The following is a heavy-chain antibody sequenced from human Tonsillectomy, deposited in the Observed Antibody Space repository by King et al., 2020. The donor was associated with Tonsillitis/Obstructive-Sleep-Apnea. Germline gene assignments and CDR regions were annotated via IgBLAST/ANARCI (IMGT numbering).Heavy chain of an antibody. D-gene: IGHD4-11*01. Sequence: VQLVESGAEVKKPGESLRISCKGSGYSFTNYWISWVRQMPGKGLEWMGRIDPSDSYTNYRPSFQGHVTISADKSISTAYLQWSSLKASDTAMYYCASHTGYSNDHRYAMDVWGQGTTVTVSS. CDR2: IDPSDSYT. J-gene: IGHJ6*02. CDR1: GYSFTNYW. V-gene: IGHV5-10-1*01. CDR3: ASHTGYSNDHRYAMDV.